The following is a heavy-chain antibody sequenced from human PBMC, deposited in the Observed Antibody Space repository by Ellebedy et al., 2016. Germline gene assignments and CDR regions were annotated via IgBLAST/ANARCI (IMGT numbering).Heavy chain of an antibody. Sequence: SETLSLXXTVSGGSISSYYWSWIRQPAGKGLEWIGRIYTSGSTNYNPSLKSRVTMSVDTSKNQFSLKLSSVTAADTAVYYCARPLPHNWLDPWGQGTLVTVSS. CDR2: IYTSGST. V-gene: IGHV4-4*07. CDR1: GGSISSYY. CDR3: ARPLPHNWLDP. J-gene: IGHJ5*02.